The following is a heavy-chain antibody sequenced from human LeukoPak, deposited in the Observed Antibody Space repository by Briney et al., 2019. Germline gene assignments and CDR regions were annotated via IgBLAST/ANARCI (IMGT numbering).Heavy chain of an antibody. J-gene: IGHJ4*02. V-gene: IGHV4-39*01. D-gene: IGHD1-26*01. CDR2: IYYSGST. CDR1: GGSISSSSYY. Sequence: SETLSLTCTVSGGSISSSSYYWGWIRQPPGKGLEWIGSIYYSGSTYYNPSLKSRVTISVDTSKNQLSLKLSSVTAADTAVYYCARNTGIVGARWAVTDYWGQGTLVTVSS. CDR3: ARNTGIVGARWAVTDY.